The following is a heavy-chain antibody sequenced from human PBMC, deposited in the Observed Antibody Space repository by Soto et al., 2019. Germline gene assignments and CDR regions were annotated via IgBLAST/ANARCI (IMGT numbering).Heavy chain of an antibody. Sequence: EVQLVESGGGLVQPGGSLRLSCAVSGFTFSSFWMHWVRQAPGEGLVWVSSINTDGSSTSYADSVKGRFTISRDNAKNTLYLQMNSLRVEDTAMYYWAKRGVDTFGLSYWGQGTLVTVSS. D-gene: IGHD3-10*01. CDR2: INTDGSST. CDR1: GFTFSSFW. CDR3: AKRGVDTFGLSY. J-gene: IGHJ4*02. V-gene: IGHV3-74*01.